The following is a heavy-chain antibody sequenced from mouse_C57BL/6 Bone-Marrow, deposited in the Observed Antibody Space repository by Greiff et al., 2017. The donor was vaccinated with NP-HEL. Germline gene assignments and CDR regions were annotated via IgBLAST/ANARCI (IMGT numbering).Heavy chain of an antibody. J-gene: IGHJ4*01. Sequence: QVQLQQSGPELVKPGASFPLSFPSSGYAFSSSWMNWVKQRPGKGLEWIGRIYPGDGDTHYNGKFKGKATLTADKSSSTAYMQLSSLTSEDSAVYFCARQITTVVVDYWGQGTSVTVSS. CDR3: ARQITTVVVDY. V-gene: IGHV1-82*01. D-gene: IGHD1-1*01. CDR1: GYAFSSSW. CDR2: IYPGDGDT.